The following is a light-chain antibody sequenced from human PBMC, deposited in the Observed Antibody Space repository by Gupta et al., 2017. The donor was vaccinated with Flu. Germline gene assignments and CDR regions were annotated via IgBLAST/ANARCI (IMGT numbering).Light chain of an antibody. CDR1: TSNFGNYNL. CDR3: CSYAGLHTWI. CDR2: AVN. Sequence: QPALTQPASVSGSPGQSITISCTESTSNFGNYNLVSWYQQHPGKAPKLLIYAVNKRPSGISNRFSGSKSGNTASLTISALRAEDEAHFYCCSYAGLHTWIFGGGTKLTVL. V-gene: IGLV2-23*02. J-gene: IGLJ2*01.